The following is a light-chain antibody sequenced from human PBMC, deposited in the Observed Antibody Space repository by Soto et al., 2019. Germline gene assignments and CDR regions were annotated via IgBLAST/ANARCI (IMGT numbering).Light chain of an antibody. CDR1: QSISSKY. CDR2: GAS. J-gene: IGKJ2*01. Sequence: EIVLTQSPGTLSLSPGERATLSCRARQSISSKYLAWYQQKPGQAPRLLIYGASSRPTGIPDRFSGSGSGTDFTLTISRLEPEDFAVYYCQQYASSLVYTFGQGTKLEIK. CDR3: QQYASSLVYT. V-gene: IGKV3-20*01.